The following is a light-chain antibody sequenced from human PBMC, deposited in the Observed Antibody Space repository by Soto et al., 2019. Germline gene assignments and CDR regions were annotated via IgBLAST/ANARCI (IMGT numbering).Light chain of an antibody. CDR2: DAS. CDR3: QQRSNWPPIT. V-gene: IGKV3-11*01. CDR1: QSVSSY. J-gene: IGKJ4*01. Sequence: EIVLTQYPATLSLSPGERATLSCRASQSVSSYLAWYQQKPGQAPRLLIYDASNRATGIPARFSGSGSGTDFTRTISSLEPEDFAVYYWQQRSNWPPITFGGGNKVEIK.